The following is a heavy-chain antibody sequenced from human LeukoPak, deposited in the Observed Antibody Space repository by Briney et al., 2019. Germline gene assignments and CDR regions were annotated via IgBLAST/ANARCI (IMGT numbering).Heavy chain of an antibody. CDR2: ISSGSSYI. CDR3: ARDYNYYDSSGYYRWFDP. CDR1: GFTFSSYS. J-gene: IGHJ5*02. V-gene: IGHV3-21*01. D-gene: IGHD3-22*01. Sequence: GGSLRLSCAASGFTFSSYSMNWVRQAPGKGLEWVSSISSGSSYIYYADSVKGRFTISRDNAKNSLYLQMNSLRAEDTAVYYCARDYNYYDSSGYYRWFDPWGQGTLVTVSS.